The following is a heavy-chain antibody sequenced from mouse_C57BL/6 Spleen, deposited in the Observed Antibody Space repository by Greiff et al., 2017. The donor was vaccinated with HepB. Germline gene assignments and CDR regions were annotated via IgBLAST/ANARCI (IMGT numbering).Heavy chain of an antibody. V-gene: IGHV5-17*01. J-gene: IGHJ2*01. Sequence: EVNVVESGGGLVKPGGSLKLSCAASGFTFSDYGMHWVRQAPEKGLEWVAYISSGSSTIYYADTVKGRFTISRDNAKNTLFLQMTSLRSEDTAMYYCARGYYGSSPRGYFDYWGQGTTLKVSS. CDR2: ISSGSSTI. CDR3: ARGYYGSSPRGYFDY. CDR1: GFTFSDYG. D-gene: IGHD1-1*01.